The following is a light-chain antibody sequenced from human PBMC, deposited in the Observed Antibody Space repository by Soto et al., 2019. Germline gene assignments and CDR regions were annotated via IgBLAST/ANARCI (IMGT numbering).Light chain of an antibody. Sequence: QSALTQPASVSQSPGQSITISCTGTSSDVGGYNYVSWYQQHPDKAPKLMIYDVSNRPSGVSTRFSGSKSGNTASLTISGLQAEDEADYYCSSYTSSSTPVVFGGGTKVTVL. CDR2: DVS. CDR3: SSYTSSSTPVV. CDR1: SSDVGGYNY. V-gene: IGLV2-14*01. J-gene: IGLJ2*01.